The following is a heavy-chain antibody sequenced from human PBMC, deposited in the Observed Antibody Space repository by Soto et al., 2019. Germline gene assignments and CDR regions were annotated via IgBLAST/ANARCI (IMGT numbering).Heavy chain of an antibody. J-gene: IGHJ4*02. D-gene: IGHD6-19*01. CDR1: GGTFSSYA. CDR2: IIHIFGTT. CDR3: SSGRTVAGTSPYY. Sequence: QVQLVQSGAEVKKPGSSVKVSCKASGGTFSSYAISWVRQAPGQGLEWMGGIIHIFGTTNYAHQLQGRVTITADDSTSTAYMKLSSLRSEDTAVYYCSSGRTVAGTSPYYCGQGPLVTVSS. V-gene: IGHV1-69*01.